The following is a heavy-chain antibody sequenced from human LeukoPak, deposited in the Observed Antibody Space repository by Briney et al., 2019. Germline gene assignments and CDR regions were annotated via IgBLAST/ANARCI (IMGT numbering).Heavy chain of an antibody. D-gene: IGHD3-10*01. CDR3: AKGHYYGSGSLDY. V-gene: IGHV3-23*01. CDR2: FSGSGTST. J-gene: IGHJ4*02. CDR1: GFTFSNYA. Sequence: AGGSLRLSCAASGFTFSNYAMSWVRQTPGEGLQWVSAFSGSGTSTYYADSVKGRFTISRDNSKNTLYVQMNSLRAEDTAVYYCAKGHYYGSGSLDYWGQGTLVTVSS.